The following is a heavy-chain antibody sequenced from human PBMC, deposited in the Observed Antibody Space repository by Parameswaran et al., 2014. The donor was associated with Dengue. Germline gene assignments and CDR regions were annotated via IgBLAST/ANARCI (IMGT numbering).Heavy chain of an antibody. Sequence: WVRQAPGQRLEWMGWINAGNGNTKYSQKFQGRVTITRDTSASTAYMELSSLRSEDTAVYYCARGTHDSSGYYYVGYFQHWGQAPGHVSS. CDR2: INAGNGNT. J-gene: IGHJ1*01. V-gene: IGHV1-3*01. D-gene: IGHD3-22*01. CDR3: ARGTHDSSGYYYVGYFQH.